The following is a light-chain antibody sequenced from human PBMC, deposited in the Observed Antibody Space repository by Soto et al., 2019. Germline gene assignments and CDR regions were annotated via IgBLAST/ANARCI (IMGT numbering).Light chain of an antibody. J-gene: IGKJ1*01. V-gene: IGKV3-20*01. CDR1: QSVSSSY. Sequence: EIVFTQSPGTLSLSPGERATLSCRASQSVSSSYLAWYQQKPGQPPRLVMYATSSRATGIPARFSGSGSGTDFTLTISRLEPEDFAVYYCQQYGSSSWTFGQGTKVDI. CDR2: ATS. CDR3: QQYGSSSWT.